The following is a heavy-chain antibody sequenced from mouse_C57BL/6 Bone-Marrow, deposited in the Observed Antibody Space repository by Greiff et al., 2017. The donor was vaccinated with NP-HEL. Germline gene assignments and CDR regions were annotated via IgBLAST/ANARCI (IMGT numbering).Heavy chain of an antibody. J-gene: IGHJ2*01. V-gene: IGHV5-6*02. CDR3: ARRPYFDY. CDR2: ISSGGSYT. Sequence: DVKLVESGGDLVKPGGSLKLSCAASGFTFSSYGMSWVRQTPDKRLEWVATISSGGSYTYYPDSVKGRFTISRDNAKNTLYLQMSSLKSEDTAMYYCARRPYFDYWGQGTTLTVSS. CDR1: GFTFSSYG.